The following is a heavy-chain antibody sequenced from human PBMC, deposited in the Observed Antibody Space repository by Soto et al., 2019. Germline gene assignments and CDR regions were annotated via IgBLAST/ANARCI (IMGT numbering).Heavy chain of an antibody. Sequence: ELQLVESGGGLLKPEGSLTLSCAASDISFSNAWMNWVRQAPGKGLEWVGRIKSEANGGTTDYAANVKGKFTISRDDSKRTVYLYMSSLKTYDTAVYYCNTGGGDTWPPLGGQGTHVTVSS. CDR1: DISFSNAW. V-gene: IGHV3-15*07. CDR2: IKSEANGGTT. J-gene: IGHJ4*02. CDR3: NTGGGDTWPPL. D-gene: IGHD2-21*02.